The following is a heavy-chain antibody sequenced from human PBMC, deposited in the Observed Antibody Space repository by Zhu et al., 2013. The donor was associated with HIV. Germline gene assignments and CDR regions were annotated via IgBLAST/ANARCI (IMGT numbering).Heavy chain of an antibody. CDR1: GYTFTSYG. CDR2: ISAYNGNT. Sequence: QVQLVQSGAEVKKPGASVKVSCKASGYTFTSYGISWVRQAPGQGLEWMGWISAYNGNTNYAQKLQGRVTMTTDTSTSTAYMELRSLRSDDTAVYYCARVTSVVEQWLVRFPHYFDYWGRGNPWSPSPQ. CDR3: ARVTSVVEQWLVRFPHYFDY. D-gene: IGHD6-19*01. V-gene: IGHV1-18*01. J-gene: IGHJ4*02.